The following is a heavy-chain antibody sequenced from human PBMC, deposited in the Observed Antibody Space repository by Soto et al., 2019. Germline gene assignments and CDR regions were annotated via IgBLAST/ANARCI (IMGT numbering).Heavy chain of an antibody. V-gene: IGHV4-34*01. D-gene: IGHD3-10*01. J-gene: IGHJ6*02. CDR2: INHIGTT. Sequence: PSETLSLTCAVDGGSFSGYFWNWVRQPPGQGLEWVGEINHIGTTYSNPSLKSRVTMSVDTSQRQFSLKLTSVTAADTAVYYCARSIGSLYDYYYNGMDVWGQGTTVTVSS. CDR3: ARSIGSLYDYYYNGMDV. CDR1: GGSFSGYF.